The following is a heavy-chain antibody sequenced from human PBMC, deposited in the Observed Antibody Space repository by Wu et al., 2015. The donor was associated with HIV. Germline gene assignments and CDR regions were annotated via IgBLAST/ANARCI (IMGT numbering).Heavy chain of an antibody. Sequence: QALLVQSRSEMKKPGDSLKVSCKASGYTFSNFWIHWMRLVPGQGLEWMGLIDPNTAATAYAQTFQYRVTLSRDKSTTTVYMEMKSLTSEDTGVYFCARVLHQYYDYDAFDIWGQGTRVIVS. V-gene: IGHV1-2*02. CDR2: IDPNTAAT. CDR1: GYTFSNFW. J-gene: IGHJ3*02. CDR3: ARVLHQYYDYDAFDI. D-gene: IGHD1-26*01.